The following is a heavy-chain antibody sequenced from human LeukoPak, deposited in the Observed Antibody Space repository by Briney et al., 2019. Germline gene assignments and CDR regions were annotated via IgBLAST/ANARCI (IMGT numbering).Heavy chain of an antibody. D-gene: IGHD5-18*01. Sequence: ASVKVSCEASGYTFTGYYMHWVRQAPGQGLEWMGRISPNSGGTNYAQKFQGRVTMTRDTSISTAYMELSRLRSDDTAVYYCAREQRLAMDRNSDYWGQGTLVTVSS. V-gene: IGHV1-2*06. J-gene: IGHJ4*02. CDR3: AREQRLAMDRNSDY. CDR1: GYTFTGYY. CDR2: ISPNSGGT.